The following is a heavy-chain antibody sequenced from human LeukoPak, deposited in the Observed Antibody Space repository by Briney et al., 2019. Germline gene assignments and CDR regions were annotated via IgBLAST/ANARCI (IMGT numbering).Heavy chain of an antibody. CDR3: ARGRPYKVVPASGFAFDI. J-gene: IGHJ3*02. V-gene: IGHV3-48*04. CDR2: ISSSSSTI. D-gene: IGHD2-2*01. Sequence: GGSLRLSCAASGFTFSSYSMNWVRQAPGKGLEWVSYISSSSSTIYYADSVKGRFTISRDNAKNSLYLQMNSLRAEDTAVYYCARGRPYKVVPASGFAFDIWGQGTMVTVSS. CDR1: GFTFSSYS.